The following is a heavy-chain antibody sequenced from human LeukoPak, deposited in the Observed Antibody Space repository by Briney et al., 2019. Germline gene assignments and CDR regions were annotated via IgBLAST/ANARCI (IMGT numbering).Heavy chain of an antibody. CDR3: ARRSGSYYFDY. CDR2: INHTGRT. D-gene: IGHD1-26*01. CDR1: GESFSGYY. J-gene: IGHJ4*02. V-gene: IGHV4-34*01. Sequence: SETLSLTCAVYGESFSGYYWAWIRQPPGKGLEWIGEINHTGRTNYKPSLKSRVTISVDSSKNQFSLKLSSVTAADTAVYYCARRSGSYYFDYWGQGTLVTVSS.